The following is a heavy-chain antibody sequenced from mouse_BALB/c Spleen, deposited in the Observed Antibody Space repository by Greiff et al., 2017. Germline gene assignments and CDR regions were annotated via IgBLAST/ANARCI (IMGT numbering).Heavy chain of an antibody. V-gene: IGHV7-3*02. J-gene: IGHJ2*01. CDR2: IRNKANGYTT. Sequence: EVKLVESGGGLVQPGGSLRLSCATSGFTFTDYYMSWVRQPPGKALEWLGFIRNKANGYTTEYSASVKGRFTISRDNSQSILFLQMNTLRAEDSATYYCARERWGYYFDYWGQGTTLTVSS. CDR1: GFTFTDYY. D-gene: IGHD1-1*02. CDR3: ARERWGYYFDY.